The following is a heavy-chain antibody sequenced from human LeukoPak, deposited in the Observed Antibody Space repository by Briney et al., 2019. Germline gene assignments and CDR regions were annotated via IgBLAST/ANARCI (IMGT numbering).Heavy chain of an antibody. CDR1: GYTFTSYA. J-gene: IGHJ4*02. Sequence: ASVKVSCKASGYTFTSYAMHWVRQAPGQRLEWMGWINAGNGNTKYSQKFQGRVIITRDTSASTANMELSSLRSEDTAVYYCARVRSGSPGLFDYWGQGTLVTVSS. CDR2: INAGNGNT. CDR3: ARVRSGSPGLFDY. V-gene: IGHV1-3*01. D-gene: IGHD1-26*01.